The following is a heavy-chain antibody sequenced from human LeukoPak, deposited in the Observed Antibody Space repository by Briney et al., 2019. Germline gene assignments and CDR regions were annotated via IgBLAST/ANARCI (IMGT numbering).Heavy chain of an antibody. CDR1: GYTFTGYY. J-gene: IGHJ4*02. CDR2: INPNSGGT. CDR3: ARGYCTNGVCYSPFDY. D-gene: IGHD2-8*01. V-gene: IGHV1-2*02. Sequence: ASVKVSCKASGYTFTGYYMHWVRPAPGQGLEWMGWINPNSGGTNYAQKFQGRVTMTRDTSISTAYMELSRLRSDDTAVYYCARGYCTNGVCYSPFDYWGQGTLVTVSS.